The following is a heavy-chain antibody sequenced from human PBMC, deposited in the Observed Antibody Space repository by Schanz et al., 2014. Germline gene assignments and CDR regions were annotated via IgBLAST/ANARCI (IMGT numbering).Heavy chain of an antibody. J-gene: IGHJ6*02. Sequence: QVQLVQSGAEVKKPGSSVKVSCKASGGTFSSFGINWVRQAPGQGLEWMGRIIPSLGLAKYEQKFQGKVTITADTSTTTAYMELSGRRCEGTAVYYYARLRGADRSGFDVWGQGTTVTVS. CDR3: ARLRGADRSGFDV. CDR1: GGTFSSFG. V-gene: IGHV1-69*04. D-gene: IGHD3-10*01. CDR2: IIPSLGLA.